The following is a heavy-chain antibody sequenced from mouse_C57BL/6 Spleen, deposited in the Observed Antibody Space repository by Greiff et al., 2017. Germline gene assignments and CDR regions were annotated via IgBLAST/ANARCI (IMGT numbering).Heavy chain of an antibody. CDR1: GFTFSSYA. V-gene: IGHV5-4*01. Sequence: EVHLVESGGGLVKPGGSLKLSCAASGFTFSSYAMSWVRQTPEKRLEWVATISDGGSYTYYPDNVKGRFTISRDNAKNNLYLQMSHLKSEDTAMYYCAIYYDYDGGFAYWGQGTLVTVSA. CDR2: ISDGGSYT. CDR3: AIYYDYDGGFAY. J-gene: IGHJ3*01. D-gene: IGHD2-4*01.